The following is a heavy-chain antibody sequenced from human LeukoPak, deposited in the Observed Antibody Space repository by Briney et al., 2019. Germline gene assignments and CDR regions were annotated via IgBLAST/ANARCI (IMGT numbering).Heavy chain of an antibody. CDR1: GFTFSSYW. CDR2: IKQDGSEK. J-gene: IGHJ4*02. Sequence: GRSLRLSCAASGFTFSSYWMSWFRQAPGKGLEWVANIKQDGSEKYYVDSVKGRFTISRDNAKNSLYLQMNSLRAGDTAVYYCARDASVDTAYFDYWGQGTLVTVSS. D-gene: IGHD5-18*01. CDR3: ARDASVDTAYFDY. V-gene: IGHV3-7*01.